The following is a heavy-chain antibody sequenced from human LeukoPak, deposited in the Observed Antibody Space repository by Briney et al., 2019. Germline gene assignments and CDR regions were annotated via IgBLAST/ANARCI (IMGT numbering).Heavy chain of an antibody. Sequence: GGSLRLSCAASGFTFSSYSMNWVRQAPGKGLEWVSYISSSSSTIYYADSVKGRFTISRDNAKNSLYLQMNSLRAEDTAVYYCARGNYYDFFDYWGQGTLVTVSS. CDR3: ARGNYYDFFDY. V-gene: IGHV3-48*01. D-gene: IGHD3-22*01. J-gene: IGHJ4*02. CDR1: GFTFSSYS. CDR2: ISSSSSTI.